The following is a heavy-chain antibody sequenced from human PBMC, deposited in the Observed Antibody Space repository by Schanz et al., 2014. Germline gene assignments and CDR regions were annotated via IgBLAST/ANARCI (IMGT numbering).Heavy chain of an antibody. Sequence: EVQLVESGGGLVQPGGSLRLSCAASGFTFSSYAMSWVRQAPGKGLEWVSAISGGGGTAYYADSVRGRFTMSRDNSKNALYLQMNSLQAGDADVYYCARGLIAAAGGAFDYWGQGTLVDVSA. CDR3: ARGLIAAAGGAFDY. D-gene: IGHD6-13*01. CDR1: GFTFSSYA. CDR2: ISGGGGTA. V-gene: IGHV3-23*04. J-gene: IGHJ4*02.